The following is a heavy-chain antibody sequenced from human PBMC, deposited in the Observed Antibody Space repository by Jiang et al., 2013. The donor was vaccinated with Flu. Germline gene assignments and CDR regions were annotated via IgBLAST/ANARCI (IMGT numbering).Heavy chain of an antibody. D-gene: IGHD2-2*01. CDR1: GYTFTSYG. CDR3: ARDPYCSSTSCHNGYFDL. CDR2: ISAYNGNT. V-gene: IGHV1-18*01. Sequence: GAEVKKPGASVKVSCKASGYTFTSYGISWVRQAPGQGLEWMGWISAYNGNTNYAQKLQGRVTMTTDTSTSTAYMELRSLRSDDTAVYYCARDPYCSSTSCHNGYFDLWGRGTLVTVSS. J-gene: IGHJ2*01.